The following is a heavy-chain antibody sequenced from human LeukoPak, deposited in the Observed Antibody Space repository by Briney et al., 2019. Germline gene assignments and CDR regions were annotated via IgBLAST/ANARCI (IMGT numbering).Heavy chain of an antibody. Sequence: SETLSLTCTVSGGSISSYYWSWIRPPSGRGLEWIGSIYYNGSTNYNPSLKSRLTISVDTSKTHFSLKLSSVTAADTAMYYCARTLAARSWFDPWGQGTLVIVSS. D-gene: IGHD6-6*01. CDR2: IYYNGST. J-gene: IGHJ5*02. CDR1: GGSISSYY. CDR3: ARTLAARSWFDP. V-gene: IGHV4-59*08.